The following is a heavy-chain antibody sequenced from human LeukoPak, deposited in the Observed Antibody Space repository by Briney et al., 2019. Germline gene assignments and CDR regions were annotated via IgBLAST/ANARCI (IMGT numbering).Heavy chain of an antibody. CDR3: ARSIAVAGTRIDY. CDR2: IRYDGSNK. V-gene: IGHV3-30*02. CDR1: GFTFSSYG. Sequence: PGGSLRLSCAASGFTFSSYGMHWVRQAPGKGLEWVAFIRYDGSNKYYADSVKGRFTISRDNSKNTLYLQMNSLRAEDTAVYYCARSIAVAGTRIDYWGQGTLVTVSS. D-gene: IGHD6-19*01. J-gene: IGHJ4*02.